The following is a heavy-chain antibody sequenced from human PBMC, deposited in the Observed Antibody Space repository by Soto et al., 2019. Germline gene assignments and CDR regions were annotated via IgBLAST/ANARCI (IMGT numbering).Heavy chain of an antibody. CDR2: IIPIFGTA. J-gene: IGHJ3*02. D-gene: IGHD2-15*01. CDR3: ARDLGLYCSGGSCYGDDAFDI. V-gene: IGHV1-69*06. CDR1: GVTFSSYA. Sequence: GASVKVSCKASGVTFSSYAISWVRQATGQGLEGMGGIIPIFGTANYAQKFQCRVTITADKSTSTDYMELSSLRSEDTAVYYCARDLGLYCSGGSCYGDDAFDIWGQGTMVTVSS.